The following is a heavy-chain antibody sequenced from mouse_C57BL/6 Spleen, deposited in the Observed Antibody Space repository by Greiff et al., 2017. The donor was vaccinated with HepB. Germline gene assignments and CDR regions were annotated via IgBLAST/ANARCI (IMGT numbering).Heavy chain of an antibody. CDR2: ISNGGGST. J-gene: IGHJ2*01. V-gene: IGHV5-12*01. D-gene: IGHD3-2*02. CDR1: GFTFSDYY. CDR3: ARGDSSGFDY. Sequence: EVHLVESGGGLVQPGGSLKLSCAASGFTFSDYYMYWVRQTPEKRLEWVAYISNGGGSTYYPDTVKGRFTISRDNAKNTLYLQMSRLKSEDTAMYYCARGDSSGFDYWGQGTTLTVSS.